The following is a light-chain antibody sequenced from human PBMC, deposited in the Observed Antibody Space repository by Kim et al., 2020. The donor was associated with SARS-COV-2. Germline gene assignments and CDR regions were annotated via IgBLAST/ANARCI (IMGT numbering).Light chain of an antibody. CDR2: GAS. CDR3: QQYGSSPRS. Sequence: EIVLTQSPGTLSLSPGERATLSCRASQSVSSSYLAWYQQEPGQAPRLLIYGASSRATGIPDRFSGSGSGTVFTLTISRLEPEDFAVYYCQQYGSSPRSFGQGTKLDI. V-gene: IGKV3-20*01. CDR1: QSVSSSY. J-gene: IGKJ2*03.